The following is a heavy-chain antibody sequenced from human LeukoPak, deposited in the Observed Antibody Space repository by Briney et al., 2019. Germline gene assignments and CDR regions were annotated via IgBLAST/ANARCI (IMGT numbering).Heavy chain of an antibody. CDR1: GYTFTGYY. D-gene: IGHD6-19*01. J-gene: IGHJ4*02. CDR2: INPNIGGT. V-gene: IGHV1-2*02. Sequence: ASVKAACKASGYTFTGYYMHWMRQAPGQGLEWMGWINPNIGGTNYAQKFQGRVTMTRDTSISTAYMELSRLRSDDTAVYYCARSVSRRGVAVAGLYYFDYWGQGTLVTVSS. CDR3: ARSVSRRGVAVAGLYYFDY.